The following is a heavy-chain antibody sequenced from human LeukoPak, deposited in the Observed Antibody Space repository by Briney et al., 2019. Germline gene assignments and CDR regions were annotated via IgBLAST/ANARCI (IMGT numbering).Heavy chain of an antibody. CDR3: ARAGFGLAPLRGTPFDH. Sequence: SETLSLTCAVYGGSFSGYYWSWIRQSPGKGLEWIGEINHSGSTNYNPSLKSRVTISVDTSKNQFSLKLSSVTAADTAAYYCARAGFGLAPLRGTPFDHWGQGTLVTVSS. CDR2: INHSGST. D-gene: IGHD3-10*01. V-gene: IGHV4-34*01. CDR1: GGSFSGYY. J-gene: IGHJ4*02.